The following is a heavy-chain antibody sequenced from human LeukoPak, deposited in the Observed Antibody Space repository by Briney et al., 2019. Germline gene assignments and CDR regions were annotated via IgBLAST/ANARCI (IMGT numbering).Heavy chain of an antibody. CDR1: GFTFSSYE. Sequence: PGGSLRLSCAASGFTFSSYEMNWVRQAPGKGLEWVSYISSSGSTIYYADSVKGRFTISRDNAKNSLYLQMNSLRAEDTAVYYCARDGDIVGATLSPYYFDYWGQGTLVTVSS. J-gene: IGHJ4*02. V-gene: IGHV3-48*03. CDR3: ARDGDIVGATLSPYYFDY. CDR2: ISSSGSTI. D-gene: IGHD1-26*01.